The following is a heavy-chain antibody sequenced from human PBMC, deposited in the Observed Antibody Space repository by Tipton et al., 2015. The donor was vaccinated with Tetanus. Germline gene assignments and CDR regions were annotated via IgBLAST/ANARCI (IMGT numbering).Heavy chain of an antibody. CDR1: GGSISSGSYY. D-gene: IGHD5-18*01. CDR2: IYYSGST. J-gene: IGHJ5*02. CDR3: ARGYSYGGGWFDP. Sequence: TLSLTCTVSGGSISSGSYYWGWIRQPPGKGLEWIGSIYYSGSTYYNPSLKSRVTISVDTSKNQFSLKLSSVTAADTAVYYCARGYSYGGGWFDPWGQGTLVTVSS. V-gene: IGHV4-39*01.